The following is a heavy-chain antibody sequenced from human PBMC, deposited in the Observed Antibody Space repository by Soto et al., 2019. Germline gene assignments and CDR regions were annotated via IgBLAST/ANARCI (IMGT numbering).Heavy chain of an antibody. Sequence: QVQLVQSGAEVKKPGASVKVSCKASGYTFTSYAMHWVRQAPGQRLEWMGWINAGNGNTKYSQKFQGRVTITRDTSASTAYMELSSLRSEDTAVYYCARVVCGSASAYWFDPWGQGTLVTVSS. V-gene: IGHV1-3*01. CDR2: INAGNGNT. J-gene: IGHJ5*02. CDR1: GYTFTSYA. CDR3: ARVVCGSASAYWFDP. D-gene: IGHD2-21*01.